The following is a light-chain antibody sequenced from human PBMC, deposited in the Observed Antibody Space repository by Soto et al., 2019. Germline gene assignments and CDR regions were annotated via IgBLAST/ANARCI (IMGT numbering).Light chain of an antibody. CDR1: SRDIANYNR. CDR3: ASYKTCDTYV. V-gene: IGLV2-18*02. CDR2: EVT. J-gene: IGLJ1*01. Sequence: QSALPQAPSGSGYPGQSVTISGTGTSRDIANYNRVAWYQLPPGTAPKLMIYEVTNRPSRVPDLFSGSKSANTASLTISGLQAEDEAYYYGASYKTCDTYVFGTATKVSV.